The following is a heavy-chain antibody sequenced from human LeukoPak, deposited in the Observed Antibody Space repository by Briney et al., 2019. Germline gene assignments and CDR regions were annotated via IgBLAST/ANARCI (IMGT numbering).Heavy chain of an antibody. CDR3: ARVGTPMVTIVAPYYMDV. D-gene: IGHD5-18*01. V-gene: IGHV3-30*02. CDR1: GFAFSASG. CDR2: IRYDGSNK. Sequence: GGSLRLSCAASGFAFSASGMHWVRQAPGKGLDWVAFIRYDGSNKYYADSVKGRFTISRDNAKNSLYLQMNSLRAEDTAVYYCARVGTPMVTIVAPYYMDVWGKGTTVTVSS. J-gene: IGHJ6*03.